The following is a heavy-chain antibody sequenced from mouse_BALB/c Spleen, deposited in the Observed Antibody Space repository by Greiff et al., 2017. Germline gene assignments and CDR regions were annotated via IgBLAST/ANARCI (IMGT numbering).Heavy chain of an antibody. CDR2: ISSGSSTI. Sequence: EVMLVESGGGLVQPGGSRKLSCAASGFTFSSFGMHWVRQAPEKGLEWVAYISSGSSTIYYADTVKGRFTISRDNPKNTLFLQMTSLRSEDTAMYYCARGGNYEGTFAYWGQGTLVTVSA. CDR3: ARGGNYEGTFAY. J-gene: IGHJ3*01. CDR1: GFTFSSFG. V-gene: IGHV5-17*02. D-gene: IGHD2-1*01.